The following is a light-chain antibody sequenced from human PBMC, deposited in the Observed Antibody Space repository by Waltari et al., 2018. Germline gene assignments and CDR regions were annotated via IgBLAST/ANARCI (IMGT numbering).Light chain of an antibody. V-gene: IGLV3-21*02. CDR2: DDS. CDR1: NIGSKS. CDR3: QVWDSSSDHPGV. J-gene: IGLJ2*01. Sequence: SYVLTQPPSVSVAPGQTARITCGGNNIGSKSVHWYQQKPGQAPVLVVYDDSDRPSGIPKRFSGSNAGNTATLTISRGEAGDEADYYCQVWDSSSDHPGVFGGGTKLTVL.